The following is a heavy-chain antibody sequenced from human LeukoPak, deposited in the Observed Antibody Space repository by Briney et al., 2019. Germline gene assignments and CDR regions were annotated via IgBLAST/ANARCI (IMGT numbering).Heavy chain of an antibody. CDR2: FIPILGTA. V-gene: IGHV1-69*10. Sequence: SVKVSCKASGYTFTSYGISWVRQAPGQGLEWMGVFIPILGTANSTQKFQGRVTITADISTNTVYMELSSLGSEDTAVYFCAGIPVFGVVLHQEPVWGKGTTVTVSS. D-gene: IGHD3-3*01. J-gene: IGHJ6*04. CDR3: AGIPVFGVVLHQEPV. CDR1: GYTFTSYG.